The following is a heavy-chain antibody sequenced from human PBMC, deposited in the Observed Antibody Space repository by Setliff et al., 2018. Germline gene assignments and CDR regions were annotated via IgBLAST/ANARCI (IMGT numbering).Heavy chain of an antibody. CDR2: SYWDDDK. Sequence: VSGPTLVNPTQTLTLPCTFSGFSLSTSGVGVGWIRQPPGKALEWLALSYWDDDKRYSPSLKSRLTITKDTSKNQVVLTMTNMDPVDTATYYCARCITIFGVVIPNAFDYWGQGTLVTVSS. CDR1: GFSLSTSGVG. J-gene: IGHJ4*02. CDR3: ARCITIFGVVIPNAFDY. D-gene: IGHD3-3*01. V-gene: IGHV2-5*02.